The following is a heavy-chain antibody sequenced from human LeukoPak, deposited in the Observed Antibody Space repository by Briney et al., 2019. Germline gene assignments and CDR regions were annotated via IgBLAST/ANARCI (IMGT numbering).Heavy chain of an antibody. CDR1: GFTFSSYS. D-gene: IGHD1-7*01. V-gene: IGHV3-21*04. CDR2: ISSSSSYI. J-gene: IGHJ4*02. CDR3: AKGGPYNWNSLDY. Sequence: GGSLRLSCAASGFTFSSYSMNWVRQAPGKGLEWVSSISSSSSYIYYADSVKGRFTISRDNSKNTMYLQMNSLRAEDTAVYYCAKGGPYNWNSLDYWGQGTLVTVSS.